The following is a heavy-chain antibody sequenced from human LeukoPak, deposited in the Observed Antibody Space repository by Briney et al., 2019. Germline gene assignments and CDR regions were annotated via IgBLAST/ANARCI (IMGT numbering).Heavy chain of an antibody. D-gene: IGHD3-3*01. V-gene: IGHV1-18*01. CDR2: ISAYNGNT. J-gene: IGHJ6*03. Sequence: ASVKVSCKASGYTFTSYGISWVRQAPAQGLEWMGCISAYNGNTNYAQKLQGRVTMTTDTSTSTAYMELRSLRSDDTAVYYCARVQAPTPYYYDFWSGYPYYYYMDVWGKGTTVTVSS. CDR3: ARVQAPTPYYYDFWSGYPYYYYMDV. CDR1: GYTFTSYG.